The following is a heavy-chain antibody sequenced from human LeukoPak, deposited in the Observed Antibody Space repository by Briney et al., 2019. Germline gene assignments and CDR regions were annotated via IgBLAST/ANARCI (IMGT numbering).Heavy chain of an antibody. J-gene: IGHJ4*02. CDR1: GFTLSSYE. V-gene: IGHV3-48*03. D-gene: IGHD6-13*01. Sequence: GSLRLSCAASGFTLSSYEMNWVRLAPGKGLEWISYISRTGNSRYYADSVKGRFTIPRGSAKNSLYLQMNSLRAEDTAVYYCARGPYSSNWYVDYWGQGTLVTVAS. CDR2: ISRTGNSR. CDR3: ARGPYSSNWYVDY.